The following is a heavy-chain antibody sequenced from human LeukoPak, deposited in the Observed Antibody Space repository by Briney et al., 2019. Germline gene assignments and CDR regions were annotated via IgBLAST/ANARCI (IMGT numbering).Heavy chain of an antibody. CDR1: GGSISSGSW. Sequence: PSETLSLTCAVSGGSISSGSWWNWLRQPPGKGLEWIGEIYHSGSTNCNPSLKSRVTISLDKSKNQFSLKLTSVTAADTAVYYCAGIPGFGELANAFDIWGQGTMVTVSS. V-gene: IGHV4-4*02. D-gene: IGHD3-10*01. J-gene: IGHJ3*02. CDR2: IYHSGST. CDR3: AGIPGFGELANAFDI.